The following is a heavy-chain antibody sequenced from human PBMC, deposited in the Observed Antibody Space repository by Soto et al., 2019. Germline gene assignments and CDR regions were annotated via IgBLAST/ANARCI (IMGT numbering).Heavy chain of an antibody. CDR1: GFTFSSYS. CDR2: ISGSSITI. J-gene: IGHJ6*02. Sequence: GGSLRLSCAASGFTFSSYSMNWVRQAPGKGLEWVSYISGSSITIYYADSVKGRFTISRDNAKNSLYLQMNSLRDEDTAVYYCARPEYSSSSYGMDVWGQGTTVTVSS. CDR3: ARPEYSSSSYGMDV. D-gene: IGHD6-6*01. V-gene: IGHV3-48*02.